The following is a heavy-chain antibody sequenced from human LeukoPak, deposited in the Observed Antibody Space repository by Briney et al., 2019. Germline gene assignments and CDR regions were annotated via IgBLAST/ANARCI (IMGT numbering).Heavy chain of an antibody. CDR2: ISSSSNYI. CDR3: ARSLWAASSGAFDI. CDR1: GFTFSSDT. V-gene: IGHV3-21*01. Sequence: GGSLRLSCAASGFTFSSDTMNWVRQAPGKGLAWVSSISSSSNYIYYGDSLKGRFTVSRDNAKNSLYLQMNSLRAEDTAVYYCARSLWAASSGAFDIWGQGTMVTVSS. D-gene: IGHD6-19*01. J-gene: IGHJ3*02.